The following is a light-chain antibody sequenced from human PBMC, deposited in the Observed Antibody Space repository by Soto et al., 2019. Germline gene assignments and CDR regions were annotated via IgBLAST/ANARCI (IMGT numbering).Light chain of an antibody. CDR3: SXCASSRTLVV. Sequence: QSVLTQPASVSGSPGQSITISCTGTSSDVGGYNYVSWYQQHPGKAPKLMIYEVSNRPSGVSXXFSGSKSGNTASLTIAGXXXEXEXXXXXSXCASSRTLVVFGGGTKLTVL. J-gene: IGLJ2*01. CDR2: EVS. CDR1: SSDVGGYNY. V-gene: IGLV2-14*01.